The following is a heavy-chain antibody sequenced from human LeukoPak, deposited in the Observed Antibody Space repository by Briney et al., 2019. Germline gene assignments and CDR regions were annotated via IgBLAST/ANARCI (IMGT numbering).Heavy chain of an antibody. CDR1: GVSISSSSYY. CDR2: IYYSGST. D-gene: IGHD3-10*01. CDR3: ARDYGSGPFDY. J-gene: IGHJ4*02. Sequence: SETLSLTCTVSGVSISSSSYYWGWIRQPPGKGLEWIGSIYYSGSTYYNPSLKSRVTISVDTSKNQFSLKLSSVTAADTAVYYCARDYGSGPFDYWGQGTLVTVSS. V-gene: IGHV4-39*07.